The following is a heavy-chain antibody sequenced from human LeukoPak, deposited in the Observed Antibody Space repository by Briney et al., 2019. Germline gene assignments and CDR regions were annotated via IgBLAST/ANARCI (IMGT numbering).Heavy chain of an antibody. CDR3: AKVLYGSGWYADY. D-gene: IGHD6-19*01. V-gene: IGHV3-23*01. Sequence: PGGSLRLSCAASGFTFSSYAMSWVRQAPGKGLEGVSAISGSGGSTYYADSVQGRFTISRDNSKHTLYLQMNSMRAEATAVYYCAKVLYGSGWYADYWGQGTLVTVSS. CDR1: GFTFSSYA. J-gene: IGHJ4*02. CDR2: ISGSGGST.